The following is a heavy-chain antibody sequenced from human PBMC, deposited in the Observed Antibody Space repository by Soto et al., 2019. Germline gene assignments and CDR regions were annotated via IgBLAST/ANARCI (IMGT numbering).Heavy chain of an antibody. V-gene: IGHV3-30-3*01. D-gene: IGHD6-19*01. CDR3: ARTPRIAVAGNEYFQH. J-gene: IGHJ1*01. Sequence: SGGSLRLSCAASGFTFSSYAMHWVRQAPGKGLEWVAVISYDGSNKYYADSVKGRFTISRDNSKNTLYLQMNSLRAEDTAVYYCARTPRIAVAGNEYFQHWGQGTLVTVSS. CDR2: ISYDGSNK. CDR1: GFTFSSYA.